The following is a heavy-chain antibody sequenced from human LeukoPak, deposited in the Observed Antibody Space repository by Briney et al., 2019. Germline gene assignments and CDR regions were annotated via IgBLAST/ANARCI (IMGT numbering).Heavy chain of an antibody. D-gene: IGHD2-2*01. CDR2: ITPYNGYA. Sequence: GASVKVSCKASGHAFSNSGISWVRQAPGQGLEWMGWITPYNGYAHYAQKLQGRLTMTTDTSTSTAYMELRSLRSDDTAVYYCARNKSTTLGDYWGQGTLVTVSS. V-gene: IGHV1-18*01. CDR3: ARNKSTTLGDY. CDR1: GHAFSNSG. J-gene: IGHJ4*02.